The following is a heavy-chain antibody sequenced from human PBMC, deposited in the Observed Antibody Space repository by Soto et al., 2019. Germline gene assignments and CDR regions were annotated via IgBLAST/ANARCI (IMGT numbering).Heavy chain of an antibody. Sequence: QVQLVQSGAEVKKPGSSVKVSCKASGGTLSIYAIRCVRQAPGQGLEWMGGLIPIFGTANYAQKFQGRVTITADESTSTAYMELSSLRSEDTAVYYCARESGQYYYDSSGYYYGYFQHWGQGTLVTVSS. J-gene: IGHJ1*01. V-gene: IGHV1-69*01. D-gene: IGHD3-22*01. CDR3: ARESGQYYYDSSGYYYGYFQH. CDR2: LIPIFGTA. CDR1: GGTLSIYA.